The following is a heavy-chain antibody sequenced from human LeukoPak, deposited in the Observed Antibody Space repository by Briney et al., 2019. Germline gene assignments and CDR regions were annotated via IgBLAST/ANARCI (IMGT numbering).Heavy chain of an antibody. D-gene: IGHD1-26*01. Sequence: DSVKGRFTISRDNSKNTLYPQMNSLRAEDTAVYYCAKGSSGSYYDAFHIWGQGTMVTVSS. J-gene: IGHJ3*02. CDR3: AKGSSGSYYDAFHI. V-gene: IGHV3-33*06.